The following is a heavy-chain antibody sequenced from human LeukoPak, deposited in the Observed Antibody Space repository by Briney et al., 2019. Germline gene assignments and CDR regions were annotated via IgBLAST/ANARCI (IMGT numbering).Heavy chain of an antibody. CDR1: GASISSYY. CDR3: ARHRSPSSLSFFDI. Sequence: SETLSLTCTVSGASISSYYWSWIRQPPGKGLEWIGYIYTSETTNFNPALRSRVTISIDTSKNQVSLRLSSVTAVDTALYYCARHRSPSSLSFFDIWGQGMLVIVSS. V-gene: IGHV4-4*09. J-gene: IGHJ4*02. D-gene: IGHD2-2*01. CDR2: IYTSETT.